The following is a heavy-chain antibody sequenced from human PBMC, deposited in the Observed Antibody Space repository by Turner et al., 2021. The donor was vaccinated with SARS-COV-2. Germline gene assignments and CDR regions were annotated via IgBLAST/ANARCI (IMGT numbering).Heavy chain of an antibody. V-gene: IGHV4-39*01. CDR3: ATPSVSYESSGYFHFDL. CDR2: IYYSGST. Sequence: QLQLQESGPGLVKPSETLSLTCTVSGGSISSSSYSWGWIRQPPGKGLEWIGSIYYSGSTYYNPSLKSRVTISVDTSKNQFSLKLSSVTAADTAVYYCATPSVSYESSGYFHFDLWGRGTLVTVSS. CDR1: GGSISSSSYS. D-gene: IGHD3-22*01. J-gene: IGHJ2*01.